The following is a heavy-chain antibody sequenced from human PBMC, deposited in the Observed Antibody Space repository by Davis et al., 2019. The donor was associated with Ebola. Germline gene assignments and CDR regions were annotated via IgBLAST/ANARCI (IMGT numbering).Heavy chain of an antibody. CDR2: IIPGGSP. Sequence: SETLSLTCAVYGDSLKNYFWGWVRQPPGKGLEWIGEIIPGGSPNYSPSLKSRVTISLDASKNQFSLTLSSVTAADTALYYCARDRYCITTTCWGSGMDVWGQGTTVTVSS. D-gene: IGHD2-2*01. CDR1: GDSLKNYF. CDR3: ARDRYCITTTCWGSGMDV. V-gene: IGHV4-34*12. J-gene: IGHJ6*02.